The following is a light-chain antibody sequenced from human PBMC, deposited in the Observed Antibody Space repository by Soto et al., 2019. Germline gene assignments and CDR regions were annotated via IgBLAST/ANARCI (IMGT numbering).Light chain of an antibody. CDR1: SSDVGDYNY. CDR3: SSYAGSDNFV. J-gene: IGLJ1*01. V-gene: IGLV2-8*01. Sequence: QSALTQPPSASESPGQSVTISCTGTSSDVGDYNYVSWYQQHPGKAPKLMIYEVNKRPSEVPDRFSGAKSGNTASLTVSGLQAEDEADYYCSSYAGSDNFVFGTGTKVTVL. CDR2: EVN.